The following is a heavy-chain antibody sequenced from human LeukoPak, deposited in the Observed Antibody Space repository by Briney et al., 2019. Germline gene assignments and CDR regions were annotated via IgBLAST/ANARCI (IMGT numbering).Heavy chain of an antibody. D-gene: IGHD4-23*01. CDR2: ISTYIGNT. CDR3: ARVRDYGGNSDAFDI. J-gene: IGHJ3*02. Sequence: ASVKVSCKASGYTFTNYGINWVRQAPGQGLEWMGWISTYIGNTNYAQKLQGRVTRTTDTSTSTAYMELRSLRSDDTAVYYCARVRDYGGNSDAFDIWGQGTMVTVSS. CDR1: GYTFTNYG. V-gene: IGHV1-18*01.